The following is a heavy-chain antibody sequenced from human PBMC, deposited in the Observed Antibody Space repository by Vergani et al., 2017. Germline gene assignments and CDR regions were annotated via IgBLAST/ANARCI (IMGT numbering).Heavy chain of an antibody. CDR2: IIPIFGTA. CDR3: ARVKDIVVVVAAIGYYGMDV. Sequence: QVQLVQSGAEVKKPGSSVKVSCKASGGTFSSYAISWVRQAPGQGLEWMGGIIPIFGTANYAQKFQGRVTITADESTSTAYMELSSLRSEDTAVYYCARVKDIVVVVAAIGYYGMDVWGQGTTGTVSS. V-gene: IGHV1-69*01. CDR1: GGTFSSYA. J-gene: IGHJ6*02. D-gene: IGHD2-15*01.